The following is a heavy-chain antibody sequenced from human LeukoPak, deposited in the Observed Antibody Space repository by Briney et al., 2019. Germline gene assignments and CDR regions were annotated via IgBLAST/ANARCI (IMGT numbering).Heavy chain of an antibody. CDR2: ISTVSTYT. Sequence: PGGSLTLSCAPSGFTFTDYSMNWVRQAPGKGLEWVAHISTVSTYTHYTDSVKGRFTISRDNRKNLLYLQMSSLGAEDTAVYYSARDGSGFYHYYYMDVWGKGTTVTVSS. V-gene: IGHV3-21*01. D-gene: IGHD6-25*01. J-gene: IGHJ6*03. CDR3: ARDGSGFYHYYYMDV. CDR1: GFTFTDYS.